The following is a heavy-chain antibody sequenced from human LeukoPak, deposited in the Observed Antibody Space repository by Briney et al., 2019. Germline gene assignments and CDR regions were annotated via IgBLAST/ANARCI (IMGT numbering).Heavy chain of an antibody. J-gene: IGHJ4*02. CDR2: IRSKANSYAT. D-gene: IGHD2-2*02. CDR3: MLDPKGY. CDR1: GFTFSGSA. Sequence: GGSLKLSCAASGFTFSGSATHWVRQASGKGLEWVGRIRSKANSYATAYAASVKGRFTISRDDSKNTAYLQMNSLKTEDTAVYYCMLDPKGYWGQGTLVTVSS. V-gene: IGHV3-73*01.